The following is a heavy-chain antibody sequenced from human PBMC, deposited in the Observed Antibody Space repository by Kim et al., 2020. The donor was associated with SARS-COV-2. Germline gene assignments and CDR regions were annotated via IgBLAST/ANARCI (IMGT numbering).Heavy chain of an antibody. CDR1: GYSFTSYW. CDR3: ARLYYYDRSWFDP. V-gene: IGHV5-10-1*01. CDR2: IDPSDTST. Sequence: GESLKISCKCSGYSFTSYWISWVRQMPGKGLEWMGRIDPSDTSTNYSPSFQGHVTISADKSISTAYLQWSSLKASSTAMYYCARLYYYDRSWFDPWGQGTPVTVSP. D-gene: IGHD3-22*01. J-gene: IGHJ5*02.